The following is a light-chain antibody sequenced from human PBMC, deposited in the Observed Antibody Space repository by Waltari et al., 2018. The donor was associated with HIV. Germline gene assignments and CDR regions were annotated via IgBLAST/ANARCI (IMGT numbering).Light chain of an antibody. CDR2: RSN. J-gene: IGLJ3*02. V-gene: IGLV1-47*01. CDR1: SSNIGSNY. CDR3: ATWDDSLSGPV. Sequence: GQRVAISCSGSSSNIGSNYVYWYQQLPGTAPKVLIYRSNQRPSGVPDRFSGSKSGTSASLAISALRSEDEADYYCATWDDSLSGPVFGGGTKLTVL.